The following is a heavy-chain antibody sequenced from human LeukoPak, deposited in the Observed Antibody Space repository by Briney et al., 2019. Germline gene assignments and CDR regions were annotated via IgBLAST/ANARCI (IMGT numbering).Heavy chain of an antibody. J-gene: IGHJ6*02. CDR1: GFTVSSTY. Sequence: PGGSLRLSCAASGFTVSSTYMNWVRQAPGKGLEWVSVIYSGGSTYYADSVKGRFTISRDDSENTLHLQMNNLRSEDTGRYFCARPNGDYTLFHYGMDVWGQGTTVSVSS. CDR2: IYSGGST. D-gene: IGHD2-21*02. V-gene: IGHV3-53*05. CDR3: ARPNGDYTLFHYGMDV.